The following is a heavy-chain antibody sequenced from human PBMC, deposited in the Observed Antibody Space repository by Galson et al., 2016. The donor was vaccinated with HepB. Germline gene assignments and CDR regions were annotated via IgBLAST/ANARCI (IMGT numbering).Heavy chain of an antibody. J-gene: IGHJ6*04. CDR2: FSARVDKP. D-gene: IGHD6-6*01. Sequence: SLRLSCATSGFIFSSFAMSWVRQAPGKGLEWVSTFSARVDKPYYANSARGRFTVSSDNSKKTLYLRMNSLRAEDTAVYFCARGTASRPGYYYALDVWGKGTTVTVSS. V-gene: IGHV3-23*01. CDR3: ARGTASRPGYYYALDV. CDR1: GFIFSSFA.